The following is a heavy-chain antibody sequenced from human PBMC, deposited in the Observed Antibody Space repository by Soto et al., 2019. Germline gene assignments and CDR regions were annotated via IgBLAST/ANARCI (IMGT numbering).Heavy chain of an antibody. D-gene: IGHD5-18*01. CDR2: ISGSGSST. CDR1: GFTFSRYA. Sequence: PGGSLRLSCAASGFTFSRYAMSWVRQAPGKGLEWVSAISGSGSSTYYADSVKGRFTISRDNSKNTLYLQMNSLRAEDTAVYYCAKDLAMAPHYYFDYWGQGTLVTVSS. CDR3: AKDLAMAPHYYFDY. J-gene: IGHJ4*02. V-gene: IGHV3-23*01.